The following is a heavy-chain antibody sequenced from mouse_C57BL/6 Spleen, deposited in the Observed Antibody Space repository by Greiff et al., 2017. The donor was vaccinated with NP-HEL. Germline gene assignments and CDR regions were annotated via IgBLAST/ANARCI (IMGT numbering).Heavy chain of an antibody. CDR1: GYSFTGYY. CDR2: INPSTGGT. J-gene: IGHJ3*01. CDR3: ARDDYDVSLAY. D-gene: IGHD2-4*01. V-gene: IGHV1-43*01. Sequence: EVQLQQSGPELVKPGASVKISCKASGYSFTGYYMHWVKQSSEKSLEWIGEINPSTGGTSYNQKFKGKATLTVDKSSSTAYMQLKRLTSEDSAVYSCARDDYDVSLAYWGQGTLVTVSA.